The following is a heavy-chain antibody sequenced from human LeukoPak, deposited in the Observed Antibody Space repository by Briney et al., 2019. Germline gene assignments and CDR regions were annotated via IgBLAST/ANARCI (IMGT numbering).Heavy chain of an antibody. Sequence: SETLSLTCTVSGGSISSYYWSWIRQPPGKGLEWTGYIYYSGSTNYNPSLKSRVTISVDTSKNQFSLKLSSVTAADTAVYYCARVFMTDDAFDIWGQGTMVTVSS. V-gene: IGHV4-59*01. CDR2: IYYSGST. J-gene: IGHJ3*02. CDR3: ARVFMTDDAFDI. D-gene: IGHD2-21*02. CDR1: GGSISSYY.